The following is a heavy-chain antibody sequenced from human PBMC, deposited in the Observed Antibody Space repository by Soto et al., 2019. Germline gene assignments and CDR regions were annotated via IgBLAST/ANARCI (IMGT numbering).Heavy chain of an antibody. J-gene: IGHJ4*02. V-gene: IGHV4-39*01. Sequence: QLQLQESGPGLVKPSETLSLTCTVSGGSISSSSYYWGWIRQPPGKGLEWIGSIYYSGSTYYNPSLKSRVTISVDTSKNQFSLKLSSVTAADTAVYYCARPLRRDGYNPIDYWGQGTLVTVSS. CDR3: ARPLRRDGYNPIDY. CDR2: IYYSGST. D-gene: IGHD5-12*01. CDR1: GGSISSSSYY.